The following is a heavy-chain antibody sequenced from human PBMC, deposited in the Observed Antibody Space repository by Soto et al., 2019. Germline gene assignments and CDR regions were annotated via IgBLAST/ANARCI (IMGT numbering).Heavy chain of an antibody. V-gene: IGHV1-69*06. D-gene: IGHD1-1*01. CDR2: IIPIFGTA. Sequence: QVQLVQSGAEVKKPGSSVKVSCKASGGTFSSYAISWVRQAPGQGLEWMGGIIPIFGTANYAQKFQGRVTITADKSTSTGYMELSRLRSEDTGVYFWARNMVDWYNYPFLANWFDPWGQGTLVTVSS. CDR1: GGTFSSYA. J-gene: IGHJ5*02. CDR3: ARNMVDWYNYPFLANWFDP.